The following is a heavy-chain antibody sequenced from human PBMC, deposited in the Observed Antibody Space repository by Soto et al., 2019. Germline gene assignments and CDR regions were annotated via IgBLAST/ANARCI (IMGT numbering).Heavy chain of an antibody. CDR3: ARALYGGVWTGYYTEKSYYDY. D-gene: IGHD3-3*01. J-gene: IGHJ4*02. V-gene: IGHV4-39*01. Sequence: PSDTLSLTCSVSGGSFRSTRSYWGWIRQPPGKWLEWIGSLYYSGGSFSNPSLKSRVTISGDTSKNQFSLRLSSVTAADTALYYCARALYGGVWTGYYTEKSYYDYWGQGTQVTVSS. CDR2: LYYSGGS. CDR1: GGSFRSTRSY.